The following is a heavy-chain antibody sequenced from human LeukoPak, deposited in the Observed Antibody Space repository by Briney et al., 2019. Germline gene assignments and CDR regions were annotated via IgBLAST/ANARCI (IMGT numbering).Heavy chain of an antibody. CDR2: IRQDGGET. Sequence: GGSLRLSCAAPRFTFSNYWMSWVRQAPGKGLEWEGNIRQDGGETYYVDSVKGRFTISRDNAQNSLYLQMTSLRVEDMAIYYCVRGGFFRYSGTSGDYWGQGSQVTVSS. V-gene: IGHV3-7*01. CDR1: RFTFSNYW. D-gene: IGHD1-26*01. CDR3: VRGGFFRYSGTSGDY. J-gene: IGHJ4*02.